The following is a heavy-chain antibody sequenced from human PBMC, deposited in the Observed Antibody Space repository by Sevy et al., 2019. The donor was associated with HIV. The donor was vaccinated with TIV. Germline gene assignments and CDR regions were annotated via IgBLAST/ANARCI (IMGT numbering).Heavy chain of an antibody. D-gene: IGHD1-26*01. V-gene: IGHV3-20*04. CDR3: VRAFSATSSAYFDY. CDR2: IYWNGGST. Sequence: GGSLRLSCAGSGVTTEDYGMNWVRQVPGKGLEWASGIYWNGGSTAYADSGKGRFTISRDNAKRSQYLQMNSLRVDDTALYYCVRAFSATSSAYFDYWGQGALVTVSS. CDR1: GVTTEDYG. J-gene: IGHJ4*02.